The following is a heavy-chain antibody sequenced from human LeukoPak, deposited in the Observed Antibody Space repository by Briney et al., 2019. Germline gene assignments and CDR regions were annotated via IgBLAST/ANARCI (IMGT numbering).Heavy chain of an antibody. J-gene: IGHJ3*02. D-gene: IGHD3-22*01. CDR1: GGTFSSYA. Sequence: AASVKVSCKAPGGTFSSYAISWVRQAPGQGLEWMGGIIPIFGTANYAQKFQGRVTITADESTSTAYMELSSLRSEDTAVYYCAREYAPLIYYDSRKGAFDIWGQGTMVTVSS. V-gene: IGHV1-69*13. CDR2: IIPIFGTA. CDR3: AREYAPLIYYDSRKGAFDI.